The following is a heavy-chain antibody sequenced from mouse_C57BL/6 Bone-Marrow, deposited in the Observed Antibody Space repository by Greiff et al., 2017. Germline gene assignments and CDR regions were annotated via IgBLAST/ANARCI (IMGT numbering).Heavy chain of an antibody. CDR1: GYAFTNYL. D-gene: IGHD2-2*01. CDR3: ARSGLRPLFAY. V-gene: IGHV1-54*01. Sequence: QVQLQQSGAELVRPGTSVKVSCKASGYAFTNYLIEWVKQRPGQGLEWIGVINPGSGGTNYNEKFKGKATLTADKSSSTAYMQRSSLTSEDSAVYFCARSGLRPLFAYWGQGTLVTVSA. J-gene: IGHJ3*01. CDR2: INPGSGGT.